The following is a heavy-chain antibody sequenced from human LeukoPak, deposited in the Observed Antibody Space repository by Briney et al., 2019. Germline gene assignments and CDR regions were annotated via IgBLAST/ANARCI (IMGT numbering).Heavy chain of an antibody. V-gene: IGHV4-38-2*02. J-gene: IGHJ4*02. CDR3: ARGYGDYEGVFGY. D-gene: IGHD4-17*01. Sequence: SETLSLTCTVSGGSISGYYWGWIRQPPGKGLEWIGSMYHSGSTYYNPPLKSRVTMSVDTSKNQFSLKLSSVTAADTAVYYCARGYGDYEGVFGYWGQGTLVTVSS. CDR2: MYHSGST. CDR1: GGSISGYY.